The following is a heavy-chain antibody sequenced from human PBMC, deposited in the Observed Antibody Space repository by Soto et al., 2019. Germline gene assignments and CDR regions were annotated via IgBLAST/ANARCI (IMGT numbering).Heavy chain of an antibody. D-gene: IGHD5-12*01. V-gene: IGHV4-4*02. CDR1: GDSISSGGW. J-gene: IGHJ4*02. CDR2: IYHSGST. Sequence: QVQLQESGPGVVKPSGTLSLTCAVSGDSISSGGWWSWVRQPPGKGLEWIGEIYHSGSTNYNPSLKSRVTILVDMSKYHFSLNLNSVNVSDTAIYYCAKDGRNGYNLFYWGQGTRVTVSS. CDR3: AKDGRNGYNLFY.